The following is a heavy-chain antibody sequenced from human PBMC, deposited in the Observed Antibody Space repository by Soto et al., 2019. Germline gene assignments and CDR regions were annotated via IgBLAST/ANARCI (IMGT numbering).Heavy chain of an antibody. V-gene: IGHV3-53*01. D-gene: IGHD1-26*01. J-gene: IGHJ5*02. Sequence: GGSLRLSCGISGFSVSSNYLSWVRQAPGKGLEWVSVHYSGGSTYYADSVQGRFTISRDKSNNTLYLQMRRVRAEDTAVYFCARHRHPRGTVGATSPLDPWGQGTQVTVSS. CDR3: ARHRHPRGTVGATSPLDP. CDR2: HYSGGST. CDR1: GFSVSSNY.